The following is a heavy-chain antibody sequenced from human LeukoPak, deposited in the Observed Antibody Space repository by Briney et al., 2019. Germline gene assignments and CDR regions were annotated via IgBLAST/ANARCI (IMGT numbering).Heavy chain of an antibody. V-gene: IGHV2-5*02. CDR1: GFSLGTREVG. D-gene: IGHD3-10*01. CDR3: AHRRYYGSGSALFDY. Sequence: SGPTLVNPTQTLTLTCTFSGFSLGTREVGVGWIRQPPGKALEWLALIYWDDDRRYSPSLKSRLTISKDTSKNQVVLTMTNMDPVDTATYYCAHRRYYGSGSALFDYWGQGTLVTVSS. J-gene: IGHJ4*02. CDR2: IYWDDDR.